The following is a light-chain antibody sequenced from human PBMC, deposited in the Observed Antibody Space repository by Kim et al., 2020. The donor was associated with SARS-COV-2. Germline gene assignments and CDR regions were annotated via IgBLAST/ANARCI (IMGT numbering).Light chain of an antibody. CDR3: QSFDSINQV. Sequence: KTVKITCNRSRGSVARNYVEWYQQRPGSTHTTVSYENSQRPSGVPDRFSGSIDSSSNSASLTISGRKTEDGADYNGQSFDSINQVFGGGTKLTVL. J-gene: IGLJ3*02. CDR2: ENS. CDR1: RGSVARNY. V-gene: IGLV6-57*01.